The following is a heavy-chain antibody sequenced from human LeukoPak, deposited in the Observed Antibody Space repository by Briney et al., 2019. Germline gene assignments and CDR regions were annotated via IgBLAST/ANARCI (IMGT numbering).Heavy chain of an antibody. J-gene: IGHJ1*01. CDR1: GYTFTSYG. D-gene: IGHD3-10*01. V-gene: IGHV1-18*01. CDR2: ISAYNGNT. Sequence: ASVKVSYKASGYTFTSYGISWVRQAPGQGLEWMGWISAYNGNTNYAQKLQGRVTMTTDTSTSTAYMELRSLRSDDTAVYYCARDTVTWFGELSYYTNWGQGTLVTVSS. CDR3: ARDTVTWFGELSYYTN.